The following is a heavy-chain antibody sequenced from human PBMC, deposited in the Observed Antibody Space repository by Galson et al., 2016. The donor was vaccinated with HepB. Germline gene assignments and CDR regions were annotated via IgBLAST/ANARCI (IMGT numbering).Heavy chain of an antibody. J-gene: IGHJ5*02. CDR2: ISGSGTST. Sequence: SLRLSCATSGFTFSAYPMSWVRQAPGKGLEWVSSISGSGTSTNYADSVEGRSTISRDNSKNTMYRQMNSLRAEDTAVYYCGKDFIPLGAVGLDAWGQGTLVTVSS. CDR3: GKDFIPLGAVGLDA. CDR1: GFTFSAYP. D-gene: IGHD1-26*01. V-gene: IGHV3-23*01.